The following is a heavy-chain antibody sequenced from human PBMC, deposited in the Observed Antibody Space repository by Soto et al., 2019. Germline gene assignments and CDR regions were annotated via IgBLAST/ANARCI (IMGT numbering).Heavy chain of an antibody. Sequence: EVQLVESGGGLVQPGGSLRLSCAASGFTFNSYSMNWVRQAPGKGLEWVSYISSSSTTKYYTDSVKGRFTISRDNAKNSLNLQMNSLRDDDTAVYYRARPSSGWENWFDTWGQGTLVTVSS. V-gene: IGHV3-48*02. CDR2: ISSSSTTK. CDR3: ARPSSGWENWFDT. J-gene: IGHJ5*02. D-gene: IGHD6-19*01. CDR1: GFTFNSYS.